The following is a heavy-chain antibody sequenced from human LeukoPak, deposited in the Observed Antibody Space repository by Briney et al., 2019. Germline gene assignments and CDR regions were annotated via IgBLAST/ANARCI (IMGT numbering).Heavy chain of an antibody. D-gene: IGHD1-1*01. J-gene: IGHJ4*02. Sequence: PSETLSLTCTVPGGSITSNFWSWLRQPPGKGLEWIGYIYNTMSTSYNPSHKSRATISGDTSKNQFSLKLNSVTAADTAVYYCARAKPNWHPPDYWGQGILVTVSS. V-gene: IGHV4-59*08. CDR2: IYNTMST. CDR1: GGSITSNF. CDR3: ARAKPNWHPPDY.